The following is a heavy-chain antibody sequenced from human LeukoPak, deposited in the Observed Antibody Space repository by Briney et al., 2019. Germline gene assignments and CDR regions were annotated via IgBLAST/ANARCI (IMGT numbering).Heavy chain of an antibody. J-gene: IGHJ6*02. Sequence: GGSLRLSCTASGFTFGDYAMSWFRQAPGKGLEWVGFIRSKAYGGTTEYAASVKGRFTISRDDSKSIAYLQMNSLKTEDTAVYYCTRWSGSSTVYYYYGMDVWGQGTTVTVSS. D-gene: IGHD2-2*01. V-gene: IGHV3-49*03. CDR3: TRWSGSSTVYYYYGMDV. CDR2: IRSKAYGGTT. CDR1: GFTFGDYA.